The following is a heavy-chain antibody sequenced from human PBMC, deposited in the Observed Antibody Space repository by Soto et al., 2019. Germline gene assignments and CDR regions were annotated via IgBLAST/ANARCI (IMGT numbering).Heavy chain of an antibody. CDR2: ISYDGSNK. Sequence: GGSLRLSCAASGFTFSSYAMHWVRQAPGKGLEWVAVISYDGSNKYYADSVKGRFTISRDNSKNTLYPQMNSLRAEDTAVYYCARDGPYSGYDLGYYYYGMDVWGQGTTVTVSS. CDR1: GFTFSSYA. V-gene: IGHV3-30-3*01. D-gene: IGHD5-12*01. J-gene: IGHJ6*02. CDR3: ARDGPYSGYDLGYYYYGMDV.